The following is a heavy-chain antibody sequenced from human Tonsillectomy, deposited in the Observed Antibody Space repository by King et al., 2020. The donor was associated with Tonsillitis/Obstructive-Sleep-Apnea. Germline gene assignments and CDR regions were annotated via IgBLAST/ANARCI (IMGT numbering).Heavy chain of an antibody. V-gene: IGHV3-72*01. CDR2: TRNKASSYST. Sequence: DAQLVQSAGGLVQPGGSLRLSCAASGFTFSDHYMDWVRQAPGKGLEWVGRTRNKASSYSTEYAASVKGRFTISRDDSKNSLYLQVNTLRTDDTAVYYCARVSGSYYLDYWGQGTLVTVSS. CDR1: GFTFSDHY. J-gene: IGHJ4*02. D-gene: IGHD1-26*01. CDR3: ARVSGSYYLDY.